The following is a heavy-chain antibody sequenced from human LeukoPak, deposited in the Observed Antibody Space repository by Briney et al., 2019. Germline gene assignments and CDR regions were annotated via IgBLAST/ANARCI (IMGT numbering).Heavy chain of an antibody. V-gene: IGHV4-39*07. CDR2: IYYSGST. Sequence: SETLSLTCTVSGGSINWGCIRQPPGKGLEWIGSIYYSGSTYYNPSLKSRVTISVDTSKNQFSLKLSSVTAADTAMYYCARVWNYYDTSGAPSFDNWGQGTLVTVSS. CDR1: GGSIN. J-gene: IGHJ4*02. D-gene: IGHD3-22*01. CDR3: ARVWNYYDTSGAPSFDN.